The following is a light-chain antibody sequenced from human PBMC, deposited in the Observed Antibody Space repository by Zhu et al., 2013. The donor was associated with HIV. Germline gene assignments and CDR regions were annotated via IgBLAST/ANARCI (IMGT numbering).Light chain of an antibody. J-gene: IGKJ1*01. CDR1: QSINTY. CDR2: AAS. CDR3: QHYNSYSWT. Sequence: DIQMTQSPSSLSASVGDRVTITCRASQSINTYLNWYQHKQGKAPKLLIYAASSLQSGVPSRFSGSGSGTEFTLTISSLQPGDFASYYCQHYNSYSWTFGQGTKVEIK. V-gene: IGKV1-39*01.